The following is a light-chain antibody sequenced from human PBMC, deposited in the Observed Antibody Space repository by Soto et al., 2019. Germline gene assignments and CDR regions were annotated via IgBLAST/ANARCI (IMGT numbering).Light chain of an antibody. CDR1: SSNIGSTYD. CDR2: GNT. CDR3: QSYDDSLSVHYV. V-gene: IGLV1-40*01. Sequence: QSVLTQPPSVSGAPGQRCTISCTGSSSNIGSTYDVQWYQQLPGTAPKLLIHGNTNRPSRGPDRFSGSKSGTSASLAITGLQADDEADYYCQSYDDSLSVHYVFGTGTKLTVL. J-gene: IGLJ1*01.